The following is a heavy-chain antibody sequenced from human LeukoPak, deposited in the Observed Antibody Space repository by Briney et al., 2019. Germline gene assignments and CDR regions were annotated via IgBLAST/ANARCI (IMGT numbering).Heavy chain of an antibody. CDR1: GFTFSSYP. D-gene: IGHD4-17*01. J-gene: IGHJ4*02. CDR2: ISDDGSNK. Sequence: PGGSLRLSCAASGFTFSSYPMHWLRQAPGKGLEWVAVISDDGSNKYYGDSVKGRFTISRDNSKNTLYLQMNSLRAEDTAVYYCASRHYDFGYYWGQGTQVTVSS. V-gene: IGHV3-30*04. CDR3: ASRHYDFGYY.